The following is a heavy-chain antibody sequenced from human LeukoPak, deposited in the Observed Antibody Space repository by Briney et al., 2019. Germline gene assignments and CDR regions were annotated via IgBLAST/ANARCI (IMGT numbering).Heavy chain of an antibody. CDR3: TKSEGDYGSPGKY. CDR1: GINFRDSA. J-gene: IGHJ4*02. D-gene: IGHD3-16*01. CDR2: IRSKANAYAT. Sequence: GGSLRLSCAASGINFRDSAMHWVRQAPGKGLEWVGRIRSKANAYATAYAASVKGRFTISRDDSKNTAYLQMKSLKTEDTALYYCTKSEGDYGSPGKYWGQGTLATVSS. V-gene: IGHV3-73*01.